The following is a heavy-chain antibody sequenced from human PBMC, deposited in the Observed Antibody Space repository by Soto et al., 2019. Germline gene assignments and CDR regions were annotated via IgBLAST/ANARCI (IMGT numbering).Heavy chain of an antibody. CDR2: IYYSGST. J-gene: IGHJ6*02. V-gene: IGHV4-59*01. CDR1: GGSISSYY. Sequence: QVQLQESGPGLVKPSETLSLTCTVSGGSISSYYWSWIRQPPGKGLEWIGYIYYSGSTNYNPSLKSRVTISVDTSKNQFSLKLSSVTAADTAVYSCARDHRYYGMDVWGQGTTVTVSS. CDR3: ARDHRYYGMDV.